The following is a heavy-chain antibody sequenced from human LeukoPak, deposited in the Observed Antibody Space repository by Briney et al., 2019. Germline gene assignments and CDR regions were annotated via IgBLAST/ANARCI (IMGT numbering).Heavy chain of an antibody. V-gene: IGHV1-69*05. J-gene: IGHJ4*02. CDR3: ARSSYYDSSGYYNSLDYFDY. CDR1: GGTFSSYA. D-gene: IGHD3-22*01. Sequence: SVKVSCKASGGTFSSYAISWVRQAPGQGLEWMGGIIPIFGTANYAQKFQGRVTITTDESTSIAYMELSSLRSEDTAVYYCARSSYYDSSGYYNSLDYFDYWGQGTLVTVSS. CDR2: IIPIFGTA.